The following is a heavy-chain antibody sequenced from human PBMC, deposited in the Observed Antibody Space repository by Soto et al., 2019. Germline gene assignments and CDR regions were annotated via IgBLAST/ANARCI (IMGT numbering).Heavy chain of an antibody. J-gene: IGHJ4*02. Sequence: QVQLVQSGAEEKKPGASVKVSCKASGYTFTSYAMQWVRKAPGQRLEWMGWINAGNGNTKYSQKFQGRVTITRDTSASTAYMELSSLRSEDTAVYYCAREGPDYDILTGFDYWGQGTLVTVSS. CDR2: INAGNGNT. CDR3: AREGPDYDILTGFDY. V-gene: IGHV1-3*05. CDR1: GYTFTSYA. D-gene: IGHD3-9*01.